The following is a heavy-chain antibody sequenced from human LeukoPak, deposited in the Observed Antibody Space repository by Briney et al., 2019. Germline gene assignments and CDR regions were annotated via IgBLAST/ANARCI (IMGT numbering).Heavy chain of an antibody. CDR3: ARGVVAATPKGDWFDP. CDR1: GGSISSYY. CDR2: IYYSGST. V-gene: IGHV4-59*01. D-gene: IGHD2-15*01. J-gene: IGHJ5*02. Sequence: PSETLSLTCTVSGGSISSYYWSWIRQPPGKGLEWIGYIYYSGSTNYNPSLKSRVTISVDTSKNQFSLKLCSVTAADTAVYYCARGVVAATPKGDWFDPWGQGTLVTVSS.